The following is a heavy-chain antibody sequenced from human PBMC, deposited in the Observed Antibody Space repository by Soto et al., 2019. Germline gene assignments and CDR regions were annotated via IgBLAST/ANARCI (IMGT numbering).Heavy chain of an antibody. CDR1: GGSISSYY. V-gene: IGHV4-59*01. D-gene: IGHD6-6*01. CDR3: ARESSGIAARPGFDH. Sequence: SETLSLTCTVSGGSISSYYWSWIRQPPGKGLEWIGYIYYSGSTDYNPSLKSRVTISVDTSKNQFSLKLSSVTAADTAVYYCARESSGIAARPGFDHWGQGTLVTVSS. CDR2: IYYSGST. J-gene: IGHJ4*02.